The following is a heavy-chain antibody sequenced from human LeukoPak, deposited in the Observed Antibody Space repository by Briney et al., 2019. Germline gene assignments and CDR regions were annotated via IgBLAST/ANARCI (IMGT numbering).Heavy chain of an antibody. CDR3: AKDGSYSSWYWFDP. J-gene: IGHJ5*02. CDR2: ITGSGSGT. CDR1: GFTFSGYA. Sequence: PGGSLRLSCAASGFTFSGYAMTWVRQAPGKGLEWVSSITGSGSGTYYADSVKGRFTISRDNSKNTVFLQMNSLRAEDTAVYFCAKDGSYSSWYWFDPWGQGTLVAVSS. D-gene: IGHD6-13*01. V-gene: IGHV3-23*01.